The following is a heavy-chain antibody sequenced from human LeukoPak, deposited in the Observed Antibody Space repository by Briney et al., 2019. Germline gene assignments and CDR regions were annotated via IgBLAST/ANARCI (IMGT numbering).Heavy chain of an antibody. Sequence: SETLSLTCTLSNDYIKDYYWSWIRQPAGKGLEWIGRVSQWNTNYNPSLMSRVTMLVQASKNQFSLKLNSATAADTAVYYCARQGSDNFFDSWGLGILVTVSS. J-gene: IGHJ4*02. CDR1: NDYIKDYY. CDR3: ARQGSDNFFDS. CDR2: VSQWNT. V-gene: IGHV4-4*07. D-gene: IGHD2-21*01.